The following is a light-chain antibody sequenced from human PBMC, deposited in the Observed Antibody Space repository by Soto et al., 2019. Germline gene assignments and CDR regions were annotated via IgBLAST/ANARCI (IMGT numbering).Light chain of an antibody. CDR3: QHYYTYWT. V-gene: IGKV1-5*01. Sequence: DTQMTQSPSTLSASVGDRVTITCRASQSIDRWLAWYQQKPGKAPKLLIYAASILESGVPSRFSGSGSGTDFTLTISSLQPDDFATYHCQHYYTYWTFGQGTKVEIK. CDR2: AAS. J-gene: IGKJ1*01. CDR1: QSIDRW.